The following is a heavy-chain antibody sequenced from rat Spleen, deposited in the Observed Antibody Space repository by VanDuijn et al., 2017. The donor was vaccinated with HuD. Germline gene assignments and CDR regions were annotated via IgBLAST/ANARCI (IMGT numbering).Heavy chain of an antibody. CDR3: ARHTNSGYEN. V-gene: IGHV5-25*01. J-gene: IGHJ2*01. D-gene: IGHD4-3*01. Sequence: EVQLVESGGGLVQPGRSMKLSCAASGLSFSNYDMAWVRQAPTKGLEWVASISTGGGNTYYRDSVKGRFTISRDNAKSTLYLQMDSLRSEDTATYYCARHTNSGYENWGQGVMVTVSS. CDR2: ISTGGGNT. CDR1: GLSFSNYD.